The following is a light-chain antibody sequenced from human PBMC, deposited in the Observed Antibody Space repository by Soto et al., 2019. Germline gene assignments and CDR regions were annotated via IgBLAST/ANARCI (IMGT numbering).Light chain of an antibody. V-gene: IGKV3-20*01. CDR1: QSVTNNY. J-gene: IGKJ2*01. Sequence: EIVLTQSPGTLPLSPGERATLSCRASQSVTNNYLAGYQQKPGRAPRLLIFAASTRATGIPDRFSAYGSGTDFTLTISRLEPEDFAVYYCQQYGGSPLYTFGQGTRLEIK. CDR3: QQYGGSPLYT. CDR2: AAS.